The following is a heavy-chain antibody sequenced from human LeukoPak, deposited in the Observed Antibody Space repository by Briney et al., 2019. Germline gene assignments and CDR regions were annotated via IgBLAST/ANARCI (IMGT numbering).Heavy chain of an antibody. J-gene: IGHJ4*02. CDR1: GGSISSGSYY. CDR3: ARLRIRGYCSSTSCSSFDY. V-gene: IGHV4-39*07. CDR2: INHSGST. Sequence: SETLSLTCTVSGGSISSGSYYWSWIRQPPGKGLEWIGEINHSGSTNYNPSLKSRVTISVDTSKNQFSLKLSSVTAADTAVYYCARLRIRGYCSSTSCSSFDYWGQGTLVTVSS. D-gene: IGHD2-2*01.